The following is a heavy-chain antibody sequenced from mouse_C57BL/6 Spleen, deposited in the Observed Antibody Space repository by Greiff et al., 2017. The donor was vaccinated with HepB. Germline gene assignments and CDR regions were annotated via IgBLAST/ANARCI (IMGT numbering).Heavy chain of an antibody. CDR1: GFTFTDYY. Sequence: VQLKESGGGLVQPGGSLSLSCAASGFTFTDYYMSWVRQPPGKALEWLGFIRNKANGYTTEYSASVKGRFTISRDNSKSILYLQMNALRAEDSATYYCARSLTTVVPYYAMDYWGQGTSVTVSS. D-gene: IGHD1-1*01. V-gene: IGHV7-3*01. J-gene: IGHJ4*01. CDR2: IRNKANGYTT. CDR3: ARSLTTVVPYYAMDY.